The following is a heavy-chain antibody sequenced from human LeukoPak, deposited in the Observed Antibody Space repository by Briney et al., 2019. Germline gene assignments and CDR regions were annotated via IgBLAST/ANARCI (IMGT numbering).Heavy chain of an antibody. J-gene: IGHJ6*03. D-gene: IGHD4-23*01. Sequence: SETLSLTCTVSGGSFTSRSFYWGWIRQPPGKGLDWIGNFDSSGSTYYNPSLKSRVTISVDTSKDQFSLNMNSVTAADTAVYYCARLRDYGGLDCYYYMDVWGLGTAVTVSS. CDR3: ARLRDYGGLDCYYYMDV. V-gene: IGHV4-39*01. CDR1: GGSFTSRSFY. CDR2: FDSSGST.